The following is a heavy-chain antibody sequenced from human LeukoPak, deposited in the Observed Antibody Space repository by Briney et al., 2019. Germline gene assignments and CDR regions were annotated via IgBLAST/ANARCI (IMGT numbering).Heavy chain of an antibody. Sequence: GGSLRLSCAASGFTFSSYWMHWVRHAPGKGLVWVSRINGDGSSTTYADSVKGRFTISRDNANNTLFLQMNSLRAEDTAVYYCAREYLGYFDWYNADDAFDIWGQGTMVTVSS. J-gene: IGHJ3*02. D-gene: IGHD3-9*01. CDR1: GFTFSSYW. CDR2: INGDGSST. V-gene: IGHV3-74*01. CDR3: AREYLGYFDWYNADDAFDI.